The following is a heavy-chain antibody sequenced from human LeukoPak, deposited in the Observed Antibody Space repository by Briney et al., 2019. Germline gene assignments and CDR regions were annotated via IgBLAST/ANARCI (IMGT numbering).Heavy chain of an antibody. CDR3: ARVRPYCGGDCPYDY. J-gene: IGHJ4*02. Sequence: SVKVSCKASGGTFSSYAISWVRQAPGQGLEWMGGIIPIFGTANYAQKFQGRVTITADESTSTAYMELSSLRSEDTAAYYCARVRPYCGGDCPYDYWGQGTLVTVSS. CDR2: IIPIFGTA. CDR1: GGTFSSYA. V-gene: IGHV1-69*13. D-gene: IGHD2-21*02.